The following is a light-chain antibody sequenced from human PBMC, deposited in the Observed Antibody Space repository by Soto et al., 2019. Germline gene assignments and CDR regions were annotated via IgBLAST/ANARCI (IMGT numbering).Light chain of an antibody. J-gene: IGKJ3*01. CDR1: ENINKY. V-gene: IGKV1-39*01. CDR3: QQSYNIPFT. Sequence: DIQMTQSPSSLSASVGGRVTITCRATENINKYVSWYQHQPGKAPILXIYAASNLQGGVPSRFSGSGSGTHFTLTISSLQPEDFATYYCQQSYNIPFTSGPGTNGDIK. CDR2: AAS.